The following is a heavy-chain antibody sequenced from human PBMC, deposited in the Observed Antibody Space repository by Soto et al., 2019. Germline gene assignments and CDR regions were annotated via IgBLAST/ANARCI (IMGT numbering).Heavy chain of an antibody. CDR1: GYTFTGYY. CDR2: INPNSGGT. V-gene: IGHV1-2*02. Sequence: ASVKVSCKASGYTFTGYYMHWVRQAPGQGLKWMGWINPNSGGTNYAQKFQGRVTMTRDTSISTAYMELSRLRSDDTAVYYCASGYYHGSGSYYTLDVWGQGTTVTVSS. J-gene: IGHJ6*02. D-gene: IGHD3-10*01. CDR3: ASGYYHGSGSYYTLDV.